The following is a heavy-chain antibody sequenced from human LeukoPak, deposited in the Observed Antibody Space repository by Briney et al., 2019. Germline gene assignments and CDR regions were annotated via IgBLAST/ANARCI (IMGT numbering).Heavy chain of an antibody. CDR1: GGSISSYY. J-gene: IGHJ4*02. CDR2: IYYSGST. V-gene: IGHV4-59*12. CDR3: ARTDDYGDYVFDY. Sequence: ASETLSLTCTVSGGSISSYYWSWIRQPPGKGLEWIGYIYYSGSTNYNPSLKSRVTMSVDTSKNQFSLKLSSVTAADTAVYYCARTDDYGDYVFDYWGQGTLVTVSS. D-gene: IGHD4-17*01.